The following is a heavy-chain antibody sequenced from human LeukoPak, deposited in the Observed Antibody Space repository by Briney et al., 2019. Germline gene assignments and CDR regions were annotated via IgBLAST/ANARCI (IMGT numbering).Heavy chain of an antibody. D-gene: IGHD5-24*01. J-gene: IGHJ4*02. Sequence: PGGSLRLSCAASEFTFTDAWMSWVRQVPGKGLEWVARIKTKSQGETTDYAAPVEGRFIISREDSKKTLYLHMNSRKTEDTAVYFCTTLSMTIIHGGDYWGQGALVTVSS. CDR1: EFTFTDAW. CDR3: TTLSMTIIHGGDY. V-gene: IGHV3-15*01. CDR2: IKTKSQGETT.